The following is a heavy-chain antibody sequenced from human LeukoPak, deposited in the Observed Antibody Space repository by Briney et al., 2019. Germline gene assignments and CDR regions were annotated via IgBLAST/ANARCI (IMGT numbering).Heavy chain of an antibody. J-gene: IGHJ4*02. D-gene: IGHD4-17*01. CDR1: GFTFSSYG. CDR3: AKDRDRHYGEILPTL. CDR2: IWYDGSNK. V-gene: IGHV3-33*06. Sequence: GRSLRLSCAASGFTFSSYGMHWVRQAPGKGLEWVAVIWYDGSNKYYADSVKGRFTISRDNSKNTLYLQMNSLRAEDTAVYYCAKDRDRHYGEILPTLWGQGTLVTVSS.